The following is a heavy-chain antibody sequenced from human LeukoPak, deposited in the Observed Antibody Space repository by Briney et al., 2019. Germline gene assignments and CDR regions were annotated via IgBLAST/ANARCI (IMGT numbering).Heavy chain of an antibody. CDR2: ISHEGDST. V-gene: IGHV3-30-3*02. Sequence: GGSLRLSCEASGFAFGSYAMHWVRQAPGRGLEWVAVISHEGDSTNSGESVRGRFALSRDNLKNTLYLQMNSLRGEDMAVYYCAKSLRGYCSSTTCYLFDYWGQGTLVTVSS. CDR1: GFAFGSYA. CDR3: AKSLRGYCSSTTCYLFDY. J-gene: IGHJ4*02. D-gene: IGHD2-2*01.